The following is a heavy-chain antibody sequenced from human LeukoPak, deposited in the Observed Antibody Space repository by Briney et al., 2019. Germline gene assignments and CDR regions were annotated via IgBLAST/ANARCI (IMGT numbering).Heavy chain of an antibody. CDR2: IYHSGST. D-gene: IGHD6-13*01. CDR1: GGSIRRADYY. CDR3: TRGRSIAAGAF. V-gene: IGHV4-39*07. Sequence: PSETLSLTCTVSGGSIRRADYYWGWIRQSPGKGLEWIGSIYHSGSTYYNPSLKSRVTISRDSSKNQFSLKVDSVTAADTAVYYCTRGRSIAAGAFWGQGTLVTVSS. J-gene: IGHJ4*02.